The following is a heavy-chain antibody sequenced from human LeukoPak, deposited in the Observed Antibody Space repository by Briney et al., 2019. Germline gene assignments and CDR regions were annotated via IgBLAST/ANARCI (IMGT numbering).Heavy chain of an antibody. D-gene: IGHD5-18*01. V-gene: IGHV4-59*02. J-gene: IGHJ4*02. Sequence: SETLSLTCTVSGGSVSSYYWRWIRQPPVKGLEWVGYINYSGSTNYNPSLKSRVTISVDTSKNQFSLQLSSVTSADTGVYYCASSLDTAMVFDYWGQGTLVTVSS. CDR1: GGSVSSYY. CDR3: ASSLDTAMVFDY. CDR2: INYSGST.